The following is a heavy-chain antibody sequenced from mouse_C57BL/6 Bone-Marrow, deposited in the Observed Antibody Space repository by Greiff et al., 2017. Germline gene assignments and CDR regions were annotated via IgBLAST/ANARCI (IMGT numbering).Heavy chain of an antibody. D-gene: IGHD2-3*01. CDR1: GYTFTSYG. Sequence: QVQLKQSGAELARPGASVKLSCKASGYTFTSYGISWVKQRTGQGLEWIGEIYPRSGNTYYNEKFKGKATLTADKSSSTAYMELRSLTSEDSAVXFGARRGIYDGYYDYCDCGGQGTTLTVSS. V-gene: IGHV1-81*01. J-gene: IGHJ2*01. CDR2: IYPRSGNT. CDR3: ARRGIYDGYYDYCDC.